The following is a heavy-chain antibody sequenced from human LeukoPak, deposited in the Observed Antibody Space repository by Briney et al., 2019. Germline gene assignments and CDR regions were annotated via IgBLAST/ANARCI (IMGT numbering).Heavy chain of an antibody. CDR2: IYHNGTL. V-gene: IGHV4-4*02. D-gene: IGHD2-2*02. J-gene: IGHJ6*02. Sequence: PSGTLSLTCAVSVGSISSGNWWTWVRQTPGKGLECIGEIYHNGTLNYNPSLKSRVTMSADSFKNHFSLKLTSVTAADTAVYYCATAPILRGEGGEHYKYGMDVWGQGTTVIVSS. CDR1: VGSISSGNW. CDR3: ATAPILRGEGGEHYKYGMDV.